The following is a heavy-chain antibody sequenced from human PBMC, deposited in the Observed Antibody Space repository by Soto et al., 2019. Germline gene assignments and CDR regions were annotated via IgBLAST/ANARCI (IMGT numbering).Heavy chain of an antibody. V-gene: IGHV4-30-4*01. CDR1: SGSLSSSDYY. CDR2: INYSGRI. J-gene: IGHJ6*02. Sequence: QVPLQESGPGLVTPSQTLSLTCSVSSGSLSSSDYYWSLIRHPPGEGLEWLGYINYSGRIYNKTSLGSRVAVAIDPSKNHFSLRLTSVTAADTAVSFSSRFSTLGKDYGVDDGGQGTTVTVSS. D-gene: IGHD3-3*02. CDR3: SRFSTLGKDYGVDD.